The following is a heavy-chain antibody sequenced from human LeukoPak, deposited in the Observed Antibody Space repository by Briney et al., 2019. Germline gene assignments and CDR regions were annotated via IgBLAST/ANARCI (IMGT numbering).Heavy chain of an antibody. J-gene: IGHJ4*02. CDR2: ISSSDNII. V-gene: IGHV3-48*03. CDR1: GFTFSSYE. CDR3: VRDYGGSSPFVY. D-gene: IGHD4-23*01. Sequence: GGSLRLSCAASGFTFSSYEMHWVRQAPGKGLEWVSYISSSDNIIYYADSVKGRFTISRDNAKNSLYLQMNSLRAEDTAVYYCVRDYGGSSPFVYWGQGTLVTVSS.